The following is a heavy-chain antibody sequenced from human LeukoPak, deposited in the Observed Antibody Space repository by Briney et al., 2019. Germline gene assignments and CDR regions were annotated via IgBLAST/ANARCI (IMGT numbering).Heavy chain of an antibody. J-gene: IGHJ6*03. CDR3: ARDRGSSGWYPDYYYYMDV. CDR1: GFTFSDYY. Sequence: GGSLRLSCAASGFTFSDYYMSWIRQAPGKGLEWVSYISSSGSTIYYADSVKGRFTISRDNAKNSLYLQMNSLRAEDTAVYYCARDRGSSGWYPDYYYYMDVWGKGTTVTVSS. V-gene: IGHV3-11*04. CDR2: ISSSGSTI. D-gene: IGHD6-19*01.